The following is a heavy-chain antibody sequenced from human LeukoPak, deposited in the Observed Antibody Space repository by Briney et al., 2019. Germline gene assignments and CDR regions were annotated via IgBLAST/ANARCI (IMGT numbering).Heavy chain of an antibody. D-gene: IGHD6-13*01. CDR3: ARQKGYSSSWRYNWFDP. Sequence: SETLSLTCAVHGGSFSGYYWSWIRQPPGKGLEWIGEINHSGSTNYNPSLKSRVTISVDTSKNQFSLKLSSVTAADTAVYYCARQKGYSSSWRYNWFDPWGQGTLVTVSS. V-gene: IGHV4-34*01. CDR1: GGSFSGYY. J-gene: IGHJ5*02. CDR2: INHSGST.